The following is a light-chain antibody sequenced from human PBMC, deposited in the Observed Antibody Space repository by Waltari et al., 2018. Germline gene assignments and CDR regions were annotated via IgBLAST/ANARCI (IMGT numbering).Light chain of an antibody. J-gene: IGLJ2*01. Sequence: QSVLTQPPSASGTPGLTGPISCSGSKSNTRSNTVNWSQQLPGTDPKLLLSSNNPLPSGVPDRFAGSKSGTSASLAISGLQSEDEANYYCAACDDSLYVLFGGGTKLTVL. CDR1: KSNTRSNT. CDR2: SNN. V-gene: IGLV1-44*01. CDR3: AACDDSLYVL.